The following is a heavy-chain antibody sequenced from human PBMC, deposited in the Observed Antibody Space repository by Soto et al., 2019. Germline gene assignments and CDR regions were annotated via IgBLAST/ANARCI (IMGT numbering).Heavy chain of an antibody. CDR2: IIPIFGTA. J-gene: IGHJ4*02. V-gene: IGHV1-69*13. CDR1: GGTFSSYA. CDR3: ARDLFCGGDCYLPDY. Sequence: ASVKVSCKASGGTFSSYAISWVRQAPGQGLEWMGGIIPIFGTANYAQKFQGRVTITADESTSTAYMELSSLRSEDTAVYYCARDLFCGGDCYLPDYWGQGTLVTVSS. D-gene: IGHD2-21*02.